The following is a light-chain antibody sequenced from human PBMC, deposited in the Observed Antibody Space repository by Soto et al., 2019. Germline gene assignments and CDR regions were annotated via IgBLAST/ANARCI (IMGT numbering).Light chain of an antibody. CDR1: ESISRH. CDR2: AAS. CDR3: QQDYSTLAT. J-gene: IGKJ5*01. V-gene: IGKV1-39*01. Sequence: DIQMSQSPSSLSASVGDRVTIAVGAAESISRHLNWYQQKPGRAPDLLIYAASTLQNGVPSRFTGSGSGTEFTLTITGLQLEDFATYYCQQDYSTLATFGQGTRLEI.